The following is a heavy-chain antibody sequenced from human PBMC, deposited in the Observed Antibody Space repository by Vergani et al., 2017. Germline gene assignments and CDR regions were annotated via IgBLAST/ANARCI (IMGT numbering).Heavy chain of an antibody. CDR1: GFTFSSYW. Sequence: EVQLVESGGGLVQPGGSLRLSCAASGFTFSSYWMSWVRQAPGKGLEWVANIKQDGSEKYYVDSVKGRFTISRDNAKNSLYLQMNSLRAEDTAVYYCAREGEGGFWSGYYDYWGQGTLVTVSS. V-gene: IGHV3-7*03. CDR3: AREGEGGFWSGYYDY. CDR2: IKQDGSEK. J-gene: IGHJ4*02. D-gene: IGHD3-3*01.